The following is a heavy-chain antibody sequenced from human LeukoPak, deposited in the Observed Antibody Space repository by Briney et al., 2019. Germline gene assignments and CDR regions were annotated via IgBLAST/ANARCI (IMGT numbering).Heavy chain of an antibody. V-gene: IGHV4-59*01. D-gene: IGHD3-10*01. Sequence: PSETLSLTCTVSGGSISTYYWSWIRQPPGKGQEWIGYIYYSGSTNFNPSLTSRVTISVDPSKNQFSLKLSSVTAADTAVYYCARDSTMVRGVIGYFDCWGQGTLVTVSS. CDR2: IYYSGST. J-gene: IGHJ4*02. CDR1: GGSISTYY. CDR3: ARDSTMVRGVIGYFDC.